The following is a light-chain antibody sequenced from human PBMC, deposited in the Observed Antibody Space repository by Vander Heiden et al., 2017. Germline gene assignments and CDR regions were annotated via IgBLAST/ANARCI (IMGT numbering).Light chain of an antibody. CDR1: NIGSKS. V-gene: IGLV3-21*04. Sequence: SYVLTQPPAVSVAPGKTARLTCGGNNIGSKSVHWYQQKPGQAPVLVIYYDSDRPSGSPERFSGSNSGNTATLTISRVEAGDEADYYCQVWDSSSDRYVFGTGTKVTVL. CDR2: YDS. J-gene: IGLJ1*01. CDR3: QVWDSSSDRYV.